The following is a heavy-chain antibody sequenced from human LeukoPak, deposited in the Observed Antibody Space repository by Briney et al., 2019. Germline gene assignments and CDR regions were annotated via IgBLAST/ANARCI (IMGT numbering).Heavy chain of an antibody. D-gene: IGHD4-23*01. CDR3: ARDNSVEDTAWWFDP. CDR2: INPSGGST. V-gene: IGHV1-46*01. Sequence: ASVKVSCKASGYTLTSYYMHWVRQAPGQGLEWMGIINPSGGSTSYAQKFQGRVTMTRDMSTSTDYMELSSLRSEDTAVYYCARDNSVEDTAWWFDPWGQGTLVTVSS. CDR1: GYTLTSYY. J-gene: IGHJ5*02.